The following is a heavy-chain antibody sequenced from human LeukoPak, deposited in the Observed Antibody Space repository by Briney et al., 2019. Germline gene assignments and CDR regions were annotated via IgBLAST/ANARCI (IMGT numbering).Heavy chain of an antibody. CDR2: INHSGST. Sequence: SETLSLTCAVYGGSFSGYNWSWIRQPPGKGLEWIGEINHSGSTNYNPSPKSRVTISIDTSKNQFSLKLSPMTAADTAVYYCAGQWGRLGFDYWGQRTLVTVSS. CDR1: GGSFSGYN. J-gene: IGHJ4*02. D-gene: IGHD2-8*01. V-gene: IGHV4-34*01. CDR3: AGQWGRLGFDY.